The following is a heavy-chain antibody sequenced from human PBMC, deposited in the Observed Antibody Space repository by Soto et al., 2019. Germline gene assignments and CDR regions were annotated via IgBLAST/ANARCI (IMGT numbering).Heavy chain of an antibody. CDR2: IYHSGST. V-gene: IGHV4-30-2*01. Sequence: QLQLQESGSGLVKPSQTLSLTCAVSGGSISSGGYSWSWIRQPPGKGLEWIGYIYHSGSTYYNTSLKSRVTISVDRSKNQFSLKLSSVTATDTAVYYCARGWTTTPWWFDPWGQGTLVTVSS. CDR3: ARGWTTTPWWFDP. D-gene: IGHD2-15*01. J-gene: IGHJ5*02. CDR1: GGSISSGGYS.